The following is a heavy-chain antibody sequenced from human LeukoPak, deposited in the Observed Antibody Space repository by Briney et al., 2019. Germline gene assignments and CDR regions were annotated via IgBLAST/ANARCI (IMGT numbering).Heavy chain of an antibody. CDR1: AGSISSHY. CDR3: ARSRYHDLSNGYSGGYYYMDV. Sequence: SETLSLTCTVSAGSISSHYWSWIRQPPGKGPEWIGYISYSGSATYNPSLKSRVTISVETPKNQFSLTLSSVTDADTAAYCARSRYHDLSNGYSGGYYYMDVWGKGTTVIVSS. CDR2: ISYSGSA. V-gene: IGHV4-59*11. D-gene: IGHD3-3*01. J-gene: IGHJ6*03.